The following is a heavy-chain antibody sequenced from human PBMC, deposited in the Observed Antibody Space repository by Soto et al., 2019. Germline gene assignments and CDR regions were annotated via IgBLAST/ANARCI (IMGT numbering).Heavy chain of an antibody. CDR2: IWYDGSNK. CDR1: GFTFSSYG. Sequence: QVQLVGSGGGVVQPGRSLRLSCAASGFTFSSYGMHWVRQAPGKGLEWVAVIWYDGSNKYYADSVKGRFTISRDNSKNTLNLQMNSLRAEDTAVYYCASHSSGWHIDYWGQGTLVTVSS. CDR3: ASHSSGWHIDY. D-gene: IGHD6-19*01. J-gene: IGHJ4*02. V-gene: IGHV3-33*01.